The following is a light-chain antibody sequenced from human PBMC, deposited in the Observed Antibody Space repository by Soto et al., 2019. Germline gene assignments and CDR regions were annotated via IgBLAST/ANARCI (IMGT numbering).Light chain of an antibody. CDR1: QDISSY. V-gene: IGKV1-27*01. Sequence: DIQMTQSPSSLSASVGDRVTITCRASQDISSYLAWYQQKPGKVPKLLIYAASNVQSRVPSRFSGSGSGTDFTLTISSLQPEDFATYYCQKYDRAHPTFAQGTKVE. CDR2: AAS. CDR3: QKYDRAHPT. J-gene: IGKJ1*01.